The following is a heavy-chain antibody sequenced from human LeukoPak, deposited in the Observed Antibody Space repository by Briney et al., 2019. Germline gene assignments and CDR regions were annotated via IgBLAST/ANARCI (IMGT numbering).Heavy chain of an antibody. V-gene: IGHV3-74*01. D-gene: IGHD3-9*01. CDR2: FNGGGRNI. CDR3: TRGLMDYDVSTGLHHYYMDV. CDR1: GFTFSSYW. J-gene: IGHJ6*02. Sequence: PGGSLRLSCVASGFTFSSYWMLWVRQDPRKGLVWVSRFNGGGRNINYADSVRGRFTISRDNAKNTLYLQMNTLRVEDTAVYYCTRGLMDYDVSTGLHHYYMDVWGQGTTVTVSS.